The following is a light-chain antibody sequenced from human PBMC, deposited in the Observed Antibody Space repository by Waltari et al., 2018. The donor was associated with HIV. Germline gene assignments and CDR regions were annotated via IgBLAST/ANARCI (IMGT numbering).Light chain of an antibody. CDR1: SSDLGADKY. Sequence: QSALTQPPSASGSLGQSVTIFCTGISSDLGADKYVSWYQQHPGKAPKLSIYGVTQRPSGVPGRFSGSRSGTAASLTVSGLQPDDEAEYYCCSYAGRGSHVFGSGTSVTVL. CDR3: CSYAGRGSHV. V-gene: IGLV2-8*01. J-gene: IGLJ1*01. CDR2: GVT.